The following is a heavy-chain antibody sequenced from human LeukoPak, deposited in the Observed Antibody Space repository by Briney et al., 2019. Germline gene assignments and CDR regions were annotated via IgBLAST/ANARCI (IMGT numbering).Heavy chain of an antibody. D-gene: IGHD2-15*01. CDR2: IIPIFGTA. J-gene: IGHJ5*02. Sequence: GASVKVSCKASGGTFSSYAISWVRQAPGQGLEWMGRIIPIFGTANYAQKFQGRVTITTDESTSTAYMELSSLRSEDTAVYYCARVTFSVGGGSFGGLDPWGQGTLVTVSS. V-gene: IGHV1-69*05. CDR1: GGTFSSYA. CDR3: ARVTFSVGGGSFGGLDP.